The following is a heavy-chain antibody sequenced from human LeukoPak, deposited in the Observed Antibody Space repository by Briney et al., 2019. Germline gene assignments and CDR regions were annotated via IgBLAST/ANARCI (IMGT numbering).Heavy chain of an antibody. J-gene: IGHJ4*02. D-gene: IGHD6-19*01. V-gene: IGHV4-38-2*02. CDR2: LYYSGST. CDR3: ARSIAVAENYFDY. CDR1: DDSFNYYYY. Sequence: SETLSLTCTVSDDSFNYYYYWGWIRQPPGEGLEWIGSLYYSGSTYYNPSLKSRVTISVDTSKNQFSLKLSSVTAADTAVYYCARSIAVAENYFDYWGQGTLVTVSS.